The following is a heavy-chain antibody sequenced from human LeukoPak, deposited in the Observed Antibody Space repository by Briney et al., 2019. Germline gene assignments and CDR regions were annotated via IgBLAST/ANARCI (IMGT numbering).Heavy chain of an antibody. Sequence: GGSLRLSCAASGFTFSSYEMNWVRQAPGKGLEWVSYISSSGSTIYYANSVKGRFTISRDNAKNSLYLQMNSLRAEDTAVYYCARKGGYTYGLVNWFDPWGQGTLVTVSS. D-gene: IGHD5-18*01. J-gene: IGHJ5*02. CDR1: GFTFSSYE. CDR3: ARKGGYTYGLVNWFDP. V-gene: IGHV3-48*03. CDR2: ISSSGSTI.